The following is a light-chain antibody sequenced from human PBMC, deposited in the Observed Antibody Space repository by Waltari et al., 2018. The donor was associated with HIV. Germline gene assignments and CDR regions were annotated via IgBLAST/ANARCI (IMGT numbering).Light chain of an antibody. CDR1: QNIKNY. V-gene: IGKV1-39*01. J-gene: IGKJ3*01. CDR2: TAT. CDR3: QQSYYSPT. Sequence: DIQMTQSPSSLSASIGDRVNIPCRASQNIKNYLNWYQQKAGQAPKILIYTATTLHTGVPSRFSGSGSGTDFTLTITNLQREDFAVYFCQQSYYSPTFGPGTTVDIK.